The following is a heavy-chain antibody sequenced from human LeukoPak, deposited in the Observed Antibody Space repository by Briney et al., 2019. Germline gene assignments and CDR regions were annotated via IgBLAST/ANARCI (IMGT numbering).Heavy chain of an antibody. J-gene: IGHJ6*02. D-gene: IGHD2-2*01. CDR1: GFTFSSYA. V-gene: IGHV3-30-3*01. CDR2: ISYDGSNK. CDR3: ARGTRVELPRYYYHGMDV. Sequence: PEGSLRLSCAASGFTFSSYAMHWVRQAPGKGLEWVAVISYDGSNKYYADSVKGRFTISRDNSKNTLYLQMNSLRAEDTAVYFCARGTRVELPRYYYHGMDVWGPGTTVSVSS.